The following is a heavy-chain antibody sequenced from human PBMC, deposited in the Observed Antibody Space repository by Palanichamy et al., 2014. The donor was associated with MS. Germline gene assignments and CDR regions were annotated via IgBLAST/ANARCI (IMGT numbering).Heavy chain of an antibody. CDR2: INHSGSN. Sequence: QVQLQQWGAGLLKPSETLSLTCAVYGGSFSGYYWSWIRQSPGKGLEWIGEINHSGSNNYNPSLKSRVTMSVDTSKSQFSLRLSSVTAADTAVYYCARGSPYTSRRLHYYYRAMDVWGQGTTVTVSS. J-gene: IGHJ6*02. CDR3: ARGSPYTSRRLHYYYRAMDV. D-gene: IGHD2-2*01. CDR1: GGSFSGYY. V-gene: IGHV4-34*01.